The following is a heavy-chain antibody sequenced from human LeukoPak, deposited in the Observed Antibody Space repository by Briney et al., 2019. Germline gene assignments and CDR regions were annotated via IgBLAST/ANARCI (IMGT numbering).Heavy chain of an antibody. J-gene: IGHJ4*02. V-gene: IGHV3-23*01. CDR2: ITGSGGST. CDR1: GFIFSNYA. Sequence: GGSLRLSCAASGFIFSNYAMSWVRQAPGKGLEWVSAITGSGGSTYYADSVKGRFTISRDNSKNTLYLQMNSLRAEDTAVYYCAKWGDYDVLTGYYVSDCWGQGTRVTVSS. CDR3: AKWGDYDVLTGYYVSDC. D-gene: IGHD3-9*01.